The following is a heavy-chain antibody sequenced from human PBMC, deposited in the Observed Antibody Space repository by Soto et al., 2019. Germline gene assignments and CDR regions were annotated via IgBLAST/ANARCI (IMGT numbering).Heavy chain of an antibody. J-gene: IGHJ6*03. D-gene: IGHD1-7*01. V-gene: IGHV1-8*02. CDR3: ARTGGVITTGTTHYYYSYMDV. Sequence: ASVKVSCKASGYTFTSYDINWVRQATGQGLEWMGWMNPNSGNTGYAQKFQGRVTMTRNTSISTAYMELSSLRSEDTAVYYCARTGGVITTGTTHYYYSYMDVWGKGTTVTVSS. CDR1: GYTFTSYD. CDR2: MNPNSGNT.